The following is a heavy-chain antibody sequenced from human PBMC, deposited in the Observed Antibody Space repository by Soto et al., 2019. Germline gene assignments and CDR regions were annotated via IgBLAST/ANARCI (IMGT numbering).Heavy chain of an antibody. CDR2: IIPIFGTA. CDR1: GGTFSSYA. V-gene: IGHV1-69*12. CDR3: ARAPTYYGDYTFYGMDV. J-gene: IGHJ6*02. D-gene: IGHD4-17*01. Sequence: QVQLVQSGAEVKKPGYSVKVSCKASGGTFSSYAISWVRQAPGQGLEWMGGIIPIFGTANYAQKFQGRVTITADESTSTAYMELSSLRSEDTAVYYCARAPTYYGDYTFYGMDVWGQGTTVTVSS.